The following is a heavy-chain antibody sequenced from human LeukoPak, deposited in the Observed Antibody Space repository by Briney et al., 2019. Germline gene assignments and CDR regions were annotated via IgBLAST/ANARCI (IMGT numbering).Heavy chain of an antibody. CDR2: ISYDGSNK. V-gene: IGHV3-30*18. CDR3: AKPISGGLAVTADWFHP. CDR1: GFTFSSHG. D-gene: IGHD6-19*01. Sequence: GGSLRLSCAASGFTFSSHGMHWVRQAPGKGLEWVAVISYDGSNKYYADSVKGRFTISRDNSKNTLYLQVNTLRADDTATYYCAKPISGGLAVTADWFHPWGQGTLVVVSS. J-gene: IGHJ5*01.